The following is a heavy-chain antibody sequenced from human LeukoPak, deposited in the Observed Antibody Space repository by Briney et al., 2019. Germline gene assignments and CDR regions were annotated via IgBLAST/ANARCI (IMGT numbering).Heavy chain of an antibody. CDR1: GYSFTSYW. D-gene: IGHD3-22*01. J-gene: IGHJ4*02. CDR3: ARQMADYYDSSGSNFDY. CDR2: IYPGDSDT. V-gene: IGHV5-51*01. Sequence: GESLKISCKGSGYSFTSYWIGWVRQMPGKGLEWMGIIYPGDSDTRYSPSFQGQVTISADKSISTAYLQWSSLKASDTAMYYCARQMADYYDSSGSNFDYWGQGTLVTVSS.